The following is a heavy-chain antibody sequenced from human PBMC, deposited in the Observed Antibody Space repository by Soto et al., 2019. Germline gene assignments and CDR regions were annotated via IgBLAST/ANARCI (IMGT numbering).Heavy chain of an antibody. Sequence: PWGSLRLSCAATGFPLRTNGMSWVRQAPGKGLEWVSSFSGSGDDTWYADSLKGRFTISRDNSKNTVYLQMNSLRAEDTALYYCPANGGSSYLGKGTLFTGSS. CDR1: GFPLRTNG. D-gene: IGHD2-8*01. V-gene: IGHV3-23*01. CDR3: PANGGSSY. CDR2: FSGSGDDT. J-gene: IGHJ1*01.